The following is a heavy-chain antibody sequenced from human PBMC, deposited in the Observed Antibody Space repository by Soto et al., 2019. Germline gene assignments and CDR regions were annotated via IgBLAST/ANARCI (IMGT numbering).Heavy chain of an antibody. CDR1: GSPISSYY. Sequence: SETLSLTCNVSGSPISSYYWGWFRQPPGKGLEWVGYIYYTGTTNYNPSLKSRVTISVDTSKNQFSLKLSSVTAADTAVYYCARAPRGNYGYPSYFDYWGQGTLVTVSS. CDR2: IYYTGTT. J-gene: IGHJ4*02. V-gene: IGHV4-59*01. CDR3: ARAPRGNYGYPSYFDY. D-gene: IGHD3-10*01.